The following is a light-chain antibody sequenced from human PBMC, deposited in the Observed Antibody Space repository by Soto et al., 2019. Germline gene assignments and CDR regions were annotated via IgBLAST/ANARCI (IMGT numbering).Light chain of an antibody. CDR1: QSVNSY. Sequence: EIVLTQSPATLSLSPGDRATLSCRASQSVNSYLAWYQQKPGQAPRLLIYDASNRATGIPARFSGSGSGTDFTLTISNLEPEDFAVYYCQQRTNWPTFGGGTKVEIK. CDR2: DAS. CDR3: QQRTNWPT. V-gene: IGKV3-11*01. J-gene: IGKJ4*01.